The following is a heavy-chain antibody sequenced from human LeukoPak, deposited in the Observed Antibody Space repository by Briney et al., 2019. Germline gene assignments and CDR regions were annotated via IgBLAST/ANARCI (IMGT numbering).Heavy chain of an antibody. J-gene: IGHJ3*02. D-gene: IGHD1-26*01. CDR3: ARDSGNYLDAFDI. V-gene: IGHV3-7*01. CDR1: GFTFSSYW. CDR2: IKQDVTEK. Sequence: SGGSLRLSCAASGFTFSSYWMSWVRQAPGKGLEWVAYIKQDVTEKYYVDSVKGRFSISRDNAKNSLYLQMNSLRAGDTAVYYCARDSGNYLDAFDIWGQGTMVTVSS.